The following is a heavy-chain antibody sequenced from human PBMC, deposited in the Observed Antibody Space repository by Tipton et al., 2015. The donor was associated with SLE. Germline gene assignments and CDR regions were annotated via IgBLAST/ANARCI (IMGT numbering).Heavy chain of an antibody. CDR2: IYYSGST. V-gene: IGHV4-34*01. Sequence: TLSLTCAVYGGSFSSYYWSWIRQPPGKGLEWIGSIYYSGSTYYNPSLKSRVTISVDTSKNQFSLKLSSVTAADTAVYYCARKNWYYYDSRGRYFDLWGRGTLVTVSS. CDR3: ARKNWYYYDSRGRYFDL. D-gene: IGHD3-22*01. CDR1: GGSFSSYY. J-gene: IGHJ2*01.